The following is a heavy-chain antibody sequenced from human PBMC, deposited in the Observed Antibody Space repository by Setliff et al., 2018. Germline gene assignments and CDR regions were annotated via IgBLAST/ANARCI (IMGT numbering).Heavy chain of an antibody. D-gene: IGHD5-18*01. CDR3: ARVPRFTDTRNAFDI. CDR2: MNPNSGNT. Sequence: GASVKVSCKASGYTFTRYDINWVRQATGQGLEWMGWMNPNSGNTGYAQKFQGRVTMTRDTSISTAYMELSSLRSEDTAVYYCARVPRFTDTRNAFDIWGQGTMVTVSS. J-gene: IGHJ3*02. V-gene: IGHV1-8*01. CDR1: GYTFTRYD.